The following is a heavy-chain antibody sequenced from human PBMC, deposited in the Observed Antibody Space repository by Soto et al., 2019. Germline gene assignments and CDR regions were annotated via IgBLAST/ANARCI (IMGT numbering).Heavy chain of an antibody. CDR3: ARDHYVYDILTGYGYYYGMDV. V-gene: IGHV4-30-4*01. Sequence: SETLSLTCTVSGGSISSGDYYWSWIRQPPGKGLEWIGYIYYSGNTYYNPSLKSRVTISVDTSKNQFSLKLSSVTAADTAVYYCARDHYVYDILTGYGYYYGMDVWGQGTTVTVSS. J-gene: IGHJ6*02. D-gene: IGHD3-9*01. CDR1: GGSISSGDYY. CDR2: IYYSGNT.